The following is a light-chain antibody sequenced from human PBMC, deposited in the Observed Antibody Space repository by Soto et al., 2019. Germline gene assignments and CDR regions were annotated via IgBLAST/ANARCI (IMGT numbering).Light chain of an antibody. CDR3: CSYAGGSIGV. CDR1: GSDVGNYDL. CDR2: EVN. Sequence: QSALTQPASVSGSLGQSITISCSGSGSDVGNYDLVSWYQQQPGKAPQLIIYEVNKGPSGVSNRFSGSKSGNTVSLTISGLQPDDESHYYCCSYAGGSIGVFGGGTQLNVL. J-gene: IGLJ3*02. V-gene: IGLV2-23*02.